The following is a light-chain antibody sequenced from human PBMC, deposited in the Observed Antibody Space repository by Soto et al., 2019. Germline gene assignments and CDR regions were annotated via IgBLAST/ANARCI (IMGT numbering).Light chain of an antibody. J-gene: IGKJ2*01. CDR2: GAS. CDR1: KSVNSN. CDR3: QQYNDWPYT. V-gene: IGKV3-15*01. Sequence: EIAVTQFPATLSVSPGERATLSCRASKSVNSNFAWLQQKPGQAPRLLIYGASTRATGIPARFSGSGSGTEFTLTISSLQSEDDAVYYCQQYNDWPYTFGQGTKLEIK.